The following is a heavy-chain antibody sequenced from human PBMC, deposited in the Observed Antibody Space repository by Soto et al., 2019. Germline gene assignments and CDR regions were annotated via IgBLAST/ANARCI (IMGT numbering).Heavy chain of an antibody. J-gene: IGHJ6*02. V-gene: IGHV5-10-1*01. CDR3: ARQYDSSGYYSRSNYYYGMDV. D-gene: IGHD3-22*01. Sequence: GESLKISCQGSAYSFTSYWISWVRQMPGKGLESMGRIDPSDSYTNYSPSFQGHVTISADKSISTAYPQWSSLKASDTAMYYCARQYDSSGYYSRSNYYYGMDVQGQGPTGTVSS. CDR1: AYSFTSYW. CDR2: IDPSDSYT.